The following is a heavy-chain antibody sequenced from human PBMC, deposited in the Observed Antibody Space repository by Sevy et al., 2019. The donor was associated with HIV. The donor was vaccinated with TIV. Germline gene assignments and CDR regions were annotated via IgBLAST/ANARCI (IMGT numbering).Heavy chain of an antibody. Sequence: GGSLRLSCAVSGFTLGSYWMSWVRQAPGKGLEWVANIKPDGGEENYVDSVKGRFTISRDNAKNSLYLQMNSLRVDDTAVYYCARYFESRGNSDYLDYWGPGTLVTVSS. CDR2: IKPDGGEE. D-gene: IGHD4-4*01. CDR3: ARYFESRGNSDYLDY. CDR1: GFTLGSYW. J-gene: IGHJ4*02. V-gene: IGHV3-7*01.